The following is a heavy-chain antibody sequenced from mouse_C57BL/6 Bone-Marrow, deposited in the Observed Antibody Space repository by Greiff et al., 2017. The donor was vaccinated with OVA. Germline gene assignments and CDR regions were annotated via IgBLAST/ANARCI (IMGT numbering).Heavy chain of an antibody. J-gene: IGHJ1*03. CDR3: ARPFYGNYWYFDV. Sequence: EVHLVESGGGLVQPGGSLKLSCAASGFTFSDYYMYWVRQTPEKRLEWVAYLSNGGGSTYSPDTVKGRFTISRDNAKNTLYLQMSRLKSEDTAMYYCARPFYGNYWYFDVWGTGTTVTVSS. V-gene: IGHV5-12*01. CDR1: GFTFSDYY. CDR2: LSNGGGST. D-gene: IGHD2-1*01.